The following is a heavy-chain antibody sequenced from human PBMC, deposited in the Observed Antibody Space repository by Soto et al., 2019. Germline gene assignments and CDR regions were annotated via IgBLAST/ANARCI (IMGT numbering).Heavy chain of an antibody. CDR1: GYTFLNYG. CDR2: INPYTGNT. CDR3: ARHDLDIVVIPASSPLDY. J-gene: IGHJ4*02. D-gene: IGHD2-2*03. Sequence: QVHLVQSGAEVKTPGASVKVSCSASGYTFLNYGFSWLRQAPGQGLEWMGWINPYTGNTNYAQKFQGRVTLTTDTSTTPAYMELRYLTSDDTAVYFCARHDLDIVVIPASSPLDYWGQLTPVTVSS. V-gene: IGHV1-18*01.